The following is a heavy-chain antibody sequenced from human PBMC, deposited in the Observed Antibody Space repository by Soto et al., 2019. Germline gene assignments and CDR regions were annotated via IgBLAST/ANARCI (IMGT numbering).Heavy chain of an antibody. CDR3: AGEPRYCSGGSCSSLDF. Sequence: GGSLRLSCAASGFTFSTYEMHWVRQAPGKGLEWVALISYDGSNKYYADSVKGRFTISRDNSKNTMYLQMNSLRAEDTAVYYCAGEPRYCSGGSCSSLDFWGQGTPVTVSS. CDR2: ISYDGSNK. J-gene: IGHJ4*02. V-gene: IGHV3-30*04. D-gene: IGHD2-15*01. CDR1: GFTFSTYE.